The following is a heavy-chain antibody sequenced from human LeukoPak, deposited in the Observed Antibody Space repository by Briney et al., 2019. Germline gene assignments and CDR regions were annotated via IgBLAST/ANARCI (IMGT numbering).Heavy chain of an antibody. J-gene: IGHJ4*02. Sequence: GGSLRLSCAASGFTFSDARMSWVRQAPGKGREWVGRIKTKTDGEITGYGAAVIDRFNIPRDDSKITLFLQMNSLKTAETGVYYCATVGRSSWYADYWGEGTLVTVSS. CDR3: ATVGRSSWYADY. CDR2: IKTKTDGEIT. V-gene: IGHV3-15*01. D-gene: IGHD6-13*01. CDR1: GFTFSDAR.